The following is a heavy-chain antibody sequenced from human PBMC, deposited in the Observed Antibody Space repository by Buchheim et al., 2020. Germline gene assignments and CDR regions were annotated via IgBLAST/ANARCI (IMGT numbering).Heavy chain of an antibody. J-gene: IGHJ6*02. Sequence: QVQLQQWGAGLLKPSETLSLTCAVYGGSFSGYYWSWIRQPPGKGLEWIGEINHSGSTNYNPSLKSRVTISVDTSKNQFPLKLSSVTAADTAVYYCARDHRIAVAGHYYYYGMDVWGQGTT. D-gene: IGHD6-19*01. CDR2: INHSGST. CDR1: GGSFSGYY. CDR3: ARDHRIAVAGHYYYYGMDV. V-gene: IGHV4-34*01.